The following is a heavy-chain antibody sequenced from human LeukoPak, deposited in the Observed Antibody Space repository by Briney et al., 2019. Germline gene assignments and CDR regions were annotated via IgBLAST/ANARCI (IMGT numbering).Heavy chain of an antibody. D-gene: IGHD3-10*01. Sequence: GASVKVSCKASGYTFSSFGTSWVRQAPGQGLEWMGWISAYNGNTNYAQKLQGRVTMTTDTSTSTAYMELRSLRSDDTAVYYCARSYITMVRGSNAFDIWGQGTMVTVSS. CDR3: ARSYITMVRGSNAFDI. V-gene: IGHV1-18*01. J-gene: IGHJ3*02. CDR1: GYTFSSFG. CDR2: ISAYNGNT.